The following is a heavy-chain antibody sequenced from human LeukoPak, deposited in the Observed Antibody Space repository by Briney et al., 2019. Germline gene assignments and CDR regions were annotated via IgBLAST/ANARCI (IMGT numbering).Heavy chain of an antibody. D-gene: IGHD6-13*01. J-gene: IGHJ4*02. CDR1: GFTFSSYW. CDR3: ARGTAATAGIDY. Sequence: PGGSLRLSCAASGFTFSSYWMHWVRHAPGKGLVGVSHINTDGSSTTYGDSAKGRFTVSRDNAKNTLFLQMNSLRVEDTAVYYCARGTAATAGIDYWGQGTLVTVSS. CDR2: INTDGSST. V-gene: IGHV3-74*01.